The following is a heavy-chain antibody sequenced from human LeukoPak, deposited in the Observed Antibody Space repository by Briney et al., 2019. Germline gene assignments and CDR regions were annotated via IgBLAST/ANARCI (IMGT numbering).Heavy chain of an antibody. J-gene: IGHJ4*02. CDR2: ILSCHSYT. D-gene: IGHD3-9*01. CDR1: GYIFSNYW. Sequence: GGSLEISGQGSGYIFSNYWIGWVRQLPGKGREGGGIILSCHSYTIYTPSFHGHVTLSPYKSITTAYLQSSSLKAADTAMYYCARQYYDILTDPNYFDSWGQGTLVTVSS. CDR3: ARQYYDILTDPNYFDS. V-gene: IGHV5-51*01.